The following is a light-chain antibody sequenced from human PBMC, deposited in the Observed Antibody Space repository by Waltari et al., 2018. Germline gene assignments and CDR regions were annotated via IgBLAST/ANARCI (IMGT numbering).Light chain of an antibody. CDR2: AAS. CDR1: QSLSSNY. J-gene: IGKJ4*01. CDR3: QHHGSSPP. Sequence: PGESATLSCRASQSLSSNYVAWYQQKPGQPPRLLISAASRRATGIPDRFGGSGSGTDFTLTIRRLEPGDFAVYYCQHHGSSPPFGGGTKVEI. V-gene: IGKV3-20*01.